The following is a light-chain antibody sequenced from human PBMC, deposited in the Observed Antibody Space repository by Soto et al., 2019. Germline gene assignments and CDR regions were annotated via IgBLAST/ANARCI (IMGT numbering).Light chain of an antibody. V-gene: IGLV1-51*01. J-gene: IGLJ2*01. CDR1: SSNIGNNY. CDR3: GTWDSSLSAGV. Sequence: QSVLTQPPSVSAAPGQTVTISCSGSSSNIGNNYVSWYQQLPGTAPKVLISDNNKRPSGIPDRFSGSKSGTSATLDITGLQTGDEADYYCGTWDSSLSAGVFGGGTKLTVL. CDR2: DNN.